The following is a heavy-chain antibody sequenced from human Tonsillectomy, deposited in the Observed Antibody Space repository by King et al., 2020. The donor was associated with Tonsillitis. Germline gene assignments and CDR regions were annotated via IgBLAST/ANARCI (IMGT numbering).Heavy chain of an antibody. V-gene: IGHV3-30*18. J-gene: IGHJ4*02. D-gene: IGHD4-17*01. CDR1: GFTFSSYG. Sequence: VQLVESGGGVVQPGRSLRLSCAASGFTFSSYGMHWVRQAPGKGLEWVAIISYDGSNKYYADSVKGRFTISRDNSKNTLYLQMNSLRAEDTAVYYCAKDFFSYIGEPTFDYCGQGALVTVSS. CDR3: AKDFFSYIGEPTFDY. CDR2: ISYDGSNK.